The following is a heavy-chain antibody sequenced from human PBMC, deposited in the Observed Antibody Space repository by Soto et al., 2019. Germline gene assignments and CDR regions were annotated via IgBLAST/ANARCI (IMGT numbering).Heavy chain of an antibody. V-gene: IGHV3-30*18. CDR3: AKGWAAVAGTYVFDV. CDR1: GFTFSTYG. CDR2: ISQDGTNR. J-gene: IGHJ3*01. D-gene: IGHD6-19*01. Sequence: QVQLVESGGGVVQPGRSLRLSCAASGFTFSTYGMHWVRQAPGKGLEWVAVISQDGTNRYYADSVKGRFTISRDNYKNMLFLQMDSLRTEDTAVFYCAKGWAAVAGTYVFDVWGQGTRVTVSS.